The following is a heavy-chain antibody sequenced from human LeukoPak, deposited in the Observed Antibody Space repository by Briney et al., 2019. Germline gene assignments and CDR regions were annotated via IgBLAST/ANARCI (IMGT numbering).Heavy chain of an antibody. Sequence: PSQTLSLTCGVSGGSISSGGYSWSWIRQPPGKGLEWIGYIYHSGSTKYNPSLKSRVTISVDTSKNQFSLKLSSVTAADTAVYYCARAPSYYDILTAYYTGYFDYWGQGTLVTVSS. CDR3: ARAPSYYDILTAYYTGYFDY. CDR2: IYHSGST. J-gene: IGHJ4*02. V-gene: IGHV4-30-2*01. D-gene: IGHD3-9*01. CDR1: GGSISSGGYS.